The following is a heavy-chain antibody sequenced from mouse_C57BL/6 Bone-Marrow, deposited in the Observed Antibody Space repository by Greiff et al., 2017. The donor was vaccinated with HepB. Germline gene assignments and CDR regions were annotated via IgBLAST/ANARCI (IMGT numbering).Heavy chain of an antibody. D-gene: IGHD2-5*01. CDR3: ARSYSNPPFDY. Sequence: EVKLQESGPGLVKPSQSLSLTCSVTGYSITSGYYWNWIRQFPGNKLEWMGYISYDGSNNYNPSLKNRISITRDTSKNQFFLKLNSVTTEDTATYYCARSYSNPPFDYWGQGTTLTVSS. CDR2: ISYDGSN. CDR1: GYSITSGYY. J-gene: IGHJ2*01. V-gene: IGHV3-6*01.